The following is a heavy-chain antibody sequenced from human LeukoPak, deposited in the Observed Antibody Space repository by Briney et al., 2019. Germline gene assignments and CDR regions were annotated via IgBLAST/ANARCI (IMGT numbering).Heavy chain of an antibody. CDR2: ISGSGGST. V-gene: IGHV3-23*01. D-gene: IGHD6-19*01. J-gene: IGHJ4*02. CDR1: GFTFSSYA. CDR3: AKAPRFLLAMAGDFDY. Sequence: GGSLRLSCAASGFTFSSYAMSWVRQAPGKGLEWVSAISGSGGSTYYADSVKGRFTISRDNSKNTLYLQMNSLRAEDTAVYYCAKAPRFLLAMAGDFDYWGQGTLVTVSS.